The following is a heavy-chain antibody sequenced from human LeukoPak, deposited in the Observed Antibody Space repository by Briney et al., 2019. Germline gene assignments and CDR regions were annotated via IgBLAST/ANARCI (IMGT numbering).Heavy chain of an antibody. CDR3: ARFLVDAAPTAAAGGWFDP. J-gene: IGHJ5*02. V-gene: IGHV4-61*02. Sequence: SETLSLTCTVSGGSISSGSYYWCGIRQPAGKGLEWIGRIYTSGSTNYNPSLHSRVTISVDTSKSQFSLKLSSVTAADTAVYYCARFLVDAAPTAAAGGWFDPWGQGTLVTVSS. CDR1: GGSISSGSYY. CDR2: IYTSGST. D-gene: IGHD6-13*01.